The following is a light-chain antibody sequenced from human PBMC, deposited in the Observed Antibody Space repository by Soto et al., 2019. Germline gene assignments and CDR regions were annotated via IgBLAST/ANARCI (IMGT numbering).Light chain of an antibody. CDR1: RGDVGGYNY. CDR3: SSYTSSDTYV. CDR2: DVS. V-gene: IGLV2-14*01. Sequence: QSALTQPPSVSGSPGQSITISCTGTRGDVGGYNYVSWYQQHPGKAPKVMIYDVSNRPSGVSNRFSGSKSDNTASLTISGLQAEDEADYYCSSYTSSDTYVFGTGTKLTVL. J-gene: IGLJ1*01.